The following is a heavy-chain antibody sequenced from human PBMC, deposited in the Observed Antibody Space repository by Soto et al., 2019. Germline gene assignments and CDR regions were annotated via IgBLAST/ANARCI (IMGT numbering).Heavy chain of an antibody. V-gene: IGHV4-4*02. CDR1: GASIRSNNR. CDR3: ARVCRGSYSAS. J-gene: IGHJ4*02. D-gene: IGHD3-16*01. Sequence: QVQLQESGPGLVKPSGTLSLTCAVSGASIRSNNRWSWVRQPPGKGLEWIGEIFHSGSTNYTPSLKTRPTITVDKSKHPFPLKLSSATAADTAVYYCARVCRGSYSASWGRGTLVTVS. CDR2: IFHSGST.